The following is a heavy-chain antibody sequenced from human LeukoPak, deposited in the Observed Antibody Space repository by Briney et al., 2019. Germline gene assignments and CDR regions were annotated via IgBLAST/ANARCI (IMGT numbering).Heavy chain of an antibody. CDR3: ARSFYGDYYYYYYMDV. CDR2: ISAYNGNT. J-gene: IGHJ6*03. CDR1: VYTFTNYG. V-gene: IGHV1-18*01. Sequence: GASVKVSFKASVYTFTNYGISWVRQAPGQGLEWMGWISAYNGNTNYAQKLQGRVTMTTDTYTSTAYRELRSLRSDDTAVYYCARSFYGDYYYYYYMDVWGKGTTVTVSS. D-gene: IGHD4-17*01.